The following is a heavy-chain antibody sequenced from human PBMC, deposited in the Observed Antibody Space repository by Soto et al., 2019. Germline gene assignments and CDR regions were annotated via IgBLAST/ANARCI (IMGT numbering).Heavy chain of an antibody. J-gene: IGHJ6*02. V-gene: IGHV4-31*03. CDR2: IYYRGTT. Sequence: SETLSLTCTVSGASINSGGYYWAWIRQHPGKGLEWIGYIYYRGTTYYNPSLRSRLIISVDTSKNQFSLKLSSVTAADTAVYYCARDRLAARPSYGLDVWGQGTTVTVSS. D-gene: IGHD6-6*01. CDR3: ARDRLAARPSYGLDV. CDR1: GASINSGGYY.